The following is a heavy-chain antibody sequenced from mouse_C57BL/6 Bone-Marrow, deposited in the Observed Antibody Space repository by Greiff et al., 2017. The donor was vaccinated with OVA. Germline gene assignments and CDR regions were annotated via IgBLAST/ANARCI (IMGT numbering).Heavy chain of an antibody. CDR2: ISDGGSYT. CDR3: ARDPDTAWFAY. CDR1: GFTFSSYA. J-gene: IGHJ3*01. V-gene: IGHV5-4*01. Sequence: DVKLVESGGGLVKPGGSLKLSCAASGFTFSSYAMSWVRQTPEKRLEWVATISDGGSYTYYPDNVKGRFTISRDNAKNNLYLQMSHLKSEDTAMYYCARDPDTAWFAYWGQGTLVTVSA.